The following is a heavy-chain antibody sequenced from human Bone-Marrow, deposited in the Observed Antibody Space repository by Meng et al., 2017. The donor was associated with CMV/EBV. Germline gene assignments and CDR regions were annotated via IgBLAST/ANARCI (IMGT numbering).Heavy chain of an antibody. CDR3: ASLFSPAEGGPSYSNPHPMDV. V-gene: IGHV1-18*01. CDR1: GYTFTTYG. J-gene: IGHJ6*02. D-gene: IGHD2-21*01. CDR2: ITAHNGYT. Sequence: ASVKVSCKASGYTFTTYGICWVRQAPGEGLEWVGWITAHNGYTNYAQNLQDRVTMTTDTSTSTVYMELRSLRSDDTAVYYCASLFSPAEGGPSYSNPHPMDVWGQGTTVTVSS.